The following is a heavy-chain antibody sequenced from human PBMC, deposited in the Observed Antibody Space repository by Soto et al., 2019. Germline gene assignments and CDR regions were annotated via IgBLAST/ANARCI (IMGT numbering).Heavy chain of an antibody. CDR3: ARSYPDYYGSGSYFSRIAYYFDY. Sequence: SVKVSCKASGGTFSSYAISWVRQAPGQGLEWMGGIIPIFGTADYAQKFQGRVTITADKSTSTAYMELSSLRSEDTAVYYCARSYPDYYGSGSYFSRIAYYFDYWGQGTLVTVSS. J-gene: IGHJ4*02. D-gene: IGHD3-10*01. CDR2: IIPIFGTA. V-gene: IGHV1-69*06. CDR1: GGTFSSYA.